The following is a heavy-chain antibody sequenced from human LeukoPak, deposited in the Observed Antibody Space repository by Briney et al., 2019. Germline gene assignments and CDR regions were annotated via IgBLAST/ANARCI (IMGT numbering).Heavy chain of an antibody. J-gene: IGHJ5*02. V-gene: IGHV4-59*01. CDR2: ISNSGTT. CDR1: GGSINDYY. D-gene: IGHD4-17*01. CDR3: ARVMRGSVTSNCFDP. Sequence: SETLSLSCTVSGGSINDYYLTWIRQAPGKGLEWLGYISNSGTTDYNPSLKSRVTMSVDTSKNEFSLKVTSVTAADTAMYYCARVMRGSVTSNCFDPWGQGTLVTVSS.